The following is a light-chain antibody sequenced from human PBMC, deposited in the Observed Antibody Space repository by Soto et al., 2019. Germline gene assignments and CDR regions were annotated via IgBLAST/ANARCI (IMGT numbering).Light chain of an antibody. CDR1: SSNIGAGYD. CDR2: GNS. Sequence: QSVLTQPPSVSGAPGQRVTISCTGSSSNIGAGYDVHWYQQLPGTAPKLLIYGNSNRPSGVPDRFSGSKSGTSASLAITGLQAEDEAEDYCQSYDSSRSGWVFGGGTKLTGL. J-gene: IGLJ3*02. CDR3: QSYDSSRSGWV. V-gene: IGLV1-40*01.